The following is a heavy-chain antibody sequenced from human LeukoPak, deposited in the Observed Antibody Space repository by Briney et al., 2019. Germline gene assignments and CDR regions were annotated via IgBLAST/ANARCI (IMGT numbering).Heavy chain of an antibody. D-gene: IGHD3-22*01. CDR3: ARRSYYYDSSGYLYYYYGMDV. Sequence: SETLSLTCTVSGGSISSYYWSWIRQPPGKGLEWLGYIYYSGSTNYNPSLKSRVTISVDTSKNQFSLKLSSVTAADTAVYYCARRSYYYDSSGYLYYYYGMDVWGQGTTVTVSS. CDR1: GGSISSYY. V-gene: IGHV4-59*01. J-gene: IGHJ6*02. CDR2: IYYSGST.